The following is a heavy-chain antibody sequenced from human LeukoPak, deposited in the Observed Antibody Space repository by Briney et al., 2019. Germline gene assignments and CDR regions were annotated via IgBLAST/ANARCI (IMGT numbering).Heavy chain of an antibody. J-gene: IGHJ3*02. V-gene: IGHV3-64*01. Sequence: GGSLRLSCAASGFTFSSYAMHWVRQAPGKGLEYVSAISSNGGSTYYANSVKGRFTISRDNSKNTLYLQMGSLRAEDMAVYYCASHPLGFWSGLGAFDIWGQGTMVTVSS. CDR1: GFTFSSYA. CDR2: ISSNGGST. D-gene: IGHD3-3*01. CDR3: ASHPLGFWSGLGAFDI.